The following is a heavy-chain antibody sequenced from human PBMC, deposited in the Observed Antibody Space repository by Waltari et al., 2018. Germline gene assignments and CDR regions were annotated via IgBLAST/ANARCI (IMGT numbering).Heavy chain of an antibody. V-gene: IGHV4-34*01. J-gene: IGHJ4*02. CDR3: ARGELANYIFDY. CDR2: VTHTGKT. D-gene: IGHD1-1*01. Sequence: QVRLDQWGAGLLKPSETLSLTCAVYGGSFSGYYWSWIRRSPEKGLEWIGEVTHTGKTNYNPSLRGRITMSVDTSKNQFSLKMTSVTAADTAVYYCARGELANYIFDYWGQGTLVTVSS. CDR1: GGSFSGYY.